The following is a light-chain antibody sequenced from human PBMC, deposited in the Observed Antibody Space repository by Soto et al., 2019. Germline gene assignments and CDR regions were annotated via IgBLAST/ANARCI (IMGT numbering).Light chain of an antibody. Sequence: QSVLTQPRSVSGSPRQSVTISCTGTSSDVGGHNFVSWYQQHPGKAPQLMIYDVTKRPSGVPDRFSGSKSGNTASLTISGLQAEDEADYYCCSYVGSYTYVFGTGTKLTVL. V-gene: IGLV2-11*01. CDR1: SSDVGGHNF. CDR3: CSYVGSYTYV. CDR2: DVT. J-gene: IGLJ1*01.